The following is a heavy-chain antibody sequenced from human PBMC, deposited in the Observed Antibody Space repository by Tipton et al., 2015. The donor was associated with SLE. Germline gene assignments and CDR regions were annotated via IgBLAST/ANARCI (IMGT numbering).Heavy chain of an antibody. Sequence: TLSLTCTVSGGSISSSSYYWGWIRQPPGKELEWIGYIYYSGSTNYIPSLKNRVTISVDMSKNQFSLKLNSVTAADSAVYYCARGVGATFFDYWGQGTLVTVSS. CDR2: IYYSGST. CDR3: ARGVGATFFDY. CDR1: GGSISSSSYY. D-gene: IGHD1-26*01. V-gene: IGHV4-61*05. J-gene: IGHJ4*02.